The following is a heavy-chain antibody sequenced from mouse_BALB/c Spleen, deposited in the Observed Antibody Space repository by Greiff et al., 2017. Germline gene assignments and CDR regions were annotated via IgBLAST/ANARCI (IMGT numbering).Heavy chain of an antibody. CDR1: GYAFSSYW. J-gene: IGHJ3*01. CDR2: IYPGDGDT. V-gene: IGHV1-80*01. CDR3: ARPRSSGYPFAY. D-gene: IGHD3-1*01. Sequence: QVQLQQSGAELVRPGSSVKISCKASGYAFSSYWMNWVKQRPGQGLEWIGQIYPGDGDTNYNGKFKGKATLTADKSSSTAYMQLSSLTSEDSAVYFCARPRSSGYPFAYWGQGTRVTVSA.